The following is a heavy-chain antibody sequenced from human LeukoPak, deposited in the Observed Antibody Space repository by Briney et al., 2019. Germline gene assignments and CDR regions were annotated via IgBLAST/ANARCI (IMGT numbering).Heavy chain of an antibody. CDR2: IISIFGTA. CDR1: GGTFSSYA. CDR3: ARDSPNYDILTGYRGLDY. D-gene: IGHD3-9*01. J-gene: IGHJ4*02. Sequence: SVKVSCKASGGTFSSYAISWVRQAPGQGLEWMGGIISIFGTANYAQKFQGRVTITADESTSTAYMELSSLRSEDTAVYYCARDSPNYDILTGYRGLDYWGQGTLVTASS. V-gene: IGHV1-69*13.